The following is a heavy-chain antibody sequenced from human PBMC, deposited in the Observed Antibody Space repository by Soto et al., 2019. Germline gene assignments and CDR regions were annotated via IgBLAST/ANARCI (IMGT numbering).Heavy chain of an antibody. Sequence: QLQLQESGSGLVKPSQTLSLTCVVSGASISSGDDAWNWVRQPPGKGLEWLGYIYNNGDSYYNPSLKSRLTTTLARSQNKISLRLKSVTAADTALYVCVRWDKDNDYYFDHWGQGTPVTVTS. CDR3: VRWDKDNDYYFDH. V-gene: IGHV4-30-2*01. J-gene: IGHJ4*02. D-gene: IGHD3-16*01. CDR2: IYNNGDS. CDR1: GASISSGDDA.